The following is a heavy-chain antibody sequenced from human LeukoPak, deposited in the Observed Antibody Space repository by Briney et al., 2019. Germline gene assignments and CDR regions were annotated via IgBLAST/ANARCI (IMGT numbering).Heavy chain of an antibody. CDR2: ISGSGGST. CDR1: GFTFSSYA. D-gene: IGHD3-10*01. Sequence: GVSLRLSCAASGFTFSSYAMSWLRQAPGKGLMWVSAISGSGGSTCYADAVKGRFTIPRDNSKNTLYLQMNSLRAEDTAVYYCVGNMVVFDYWGQGTLVTDCS. J-gene: IGHJ4*02. V-gene: IGHV3-23*01. CDR3: VGNMVVFDY.